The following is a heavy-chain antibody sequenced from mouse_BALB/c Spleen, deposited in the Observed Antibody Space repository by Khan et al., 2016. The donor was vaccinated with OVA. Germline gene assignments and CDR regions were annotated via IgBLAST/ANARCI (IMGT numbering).Heavy chain of an antibody. J-gene: IGHJ2*01. CDR2: INPYNGAT. D-gene: IGHD4-1*01. CDR1: GYIFTNYL. Sequence: EVQLQQSGPDLVKPGTSVKMSCKASGYIFTNYLIHWVKQKPGQGLEWIGYINPYNGATKYNETFKGKATLTSDNSSITAYMELSSLTSEDSAVYSCARGNWQSYYFDYWGQGTTLTVSS. CDR3: ARGNWQSYYFDY. V-gene: IGHV1S136*01.